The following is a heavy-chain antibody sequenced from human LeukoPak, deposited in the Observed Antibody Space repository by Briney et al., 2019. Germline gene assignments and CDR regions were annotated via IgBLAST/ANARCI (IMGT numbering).Heavy chain of an antibody. V-gene: IGHV3-11*01. J-gene: IGHJ5*02. CDR2: ISSSGSTI. CDR3: ARDQFMVRGYPRFDP. CDR1: GFTFSDYY. D-gene: IGHD3-10*01. Sequence: GGSLRLSCAASGFTFSDYYMSWIRQAPGKGLEWVSYISSSGSTIYYADSVKGRFTISRDNAKNSLYLQMNSLRAEDTAVYYCARDQFMVRGYPRFDPWGQGTLVTVSS.